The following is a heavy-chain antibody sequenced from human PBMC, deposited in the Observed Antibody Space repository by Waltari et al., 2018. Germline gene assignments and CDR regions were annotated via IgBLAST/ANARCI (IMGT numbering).Heavy chain of an antibody. J-gene: IGHJ1*01. CDR1: GGTFGSYA. CDR3: ASGATAGRAEYFQH. Sequence: QVQLVQSVAEVKKPGSSVKVSCKASGGTFGSYAISWVRQAPGQGRELMGGIIPILGIANYAQKFQGRVTITADKSTSTAYMELSSLRSEDTAVYYCASGATAGRAEYFQHWGQGTLVTVSS. D-gene: IGHD6-13*01. V-gene: IGHV1-69*10. CDR2: IIPILGIA.